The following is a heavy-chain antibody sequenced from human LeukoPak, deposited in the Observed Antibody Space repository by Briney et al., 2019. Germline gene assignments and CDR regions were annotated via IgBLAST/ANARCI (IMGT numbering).Heavy chain of an antibody. CDR2: ISGSGGST. J-gene: IGHJ6*03. Sequence: PGGSLRLSCAASGFTFSSYAMSWVRQAPGKGLEWVSAISGSGGSTYYADSVKGRFAISRDNSKNTLYLQMNSLRAEDTAVYYCARGYYEIYYMDVWGKGTTVTVSS. D-gene: IGHD3-22*01. CDR3: ARGYYEIYYMDV. V-gene: IGHV3-23*01. CDR1: GFTFSSYA.